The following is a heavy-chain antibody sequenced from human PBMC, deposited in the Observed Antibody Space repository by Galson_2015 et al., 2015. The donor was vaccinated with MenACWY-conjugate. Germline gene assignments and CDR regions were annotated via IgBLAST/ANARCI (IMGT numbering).Heavy chain of an antibody. V-gene: IGHV3-7*03. Sequence: SLRLSCAASGSTLYWMSWVRQAPGKGLEWVANIKQDGSEKYYVDSVKGRFTISRSNAKNLLYLQMSSLRAEDTAMYFCARDGAAGHHGPNYYGMDVWGQGTTVTVSS. J-gene: IGHJ6*02. CDR3: ARDGAAGHHGPNYYGMDV. CDR2: IKQDGSEK. D-gene: IGHD6-13*01. CDR1: GSTLYW.